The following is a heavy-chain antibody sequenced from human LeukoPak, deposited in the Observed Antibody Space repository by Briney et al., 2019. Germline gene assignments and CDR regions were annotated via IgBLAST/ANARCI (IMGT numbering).Heavy chain of an antibody. V-gene: IGHV1-46*01. CDR2: INPSGGST. CDR1: GYTFISYY. CDR3: ARDLGAAHDY. J-gene: IGHJ4*02. Sequence: ASVKVSCKASGYTFISYYMHWVRQAPGQGLEWMGIINPSGGSTSYAQKFQGRVTMTRDTSTSTVYMELSSLRSEDTTVYYCARDLGAAHDYWGQGTLVTVSS. D-gene: IGHD3-10*01.